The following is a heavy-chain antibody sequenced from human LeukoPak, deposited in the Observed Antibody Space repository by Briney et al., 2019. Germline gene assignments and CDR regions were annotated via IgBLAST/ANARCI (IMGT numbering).Heavy chain of an antibody. V-gene: IGHV4-4*07. Sequence: SETLSLTCTVSGGSISSYYWSWIRQPAGKGLEWIGRIYTSGSTNYNPSLKSRVTIFVDTSKNQLSLRLSAVTAADTAVYYCARHGPVVTATDAFDLWGQGTMVTVSS. J-gene: IGHJ3*01. CDR3: ARHGPVVTATDAFDL. CDR1: GGSISSYY. D-gene: IGHD2-21*02. CDR2: IYTSGST.